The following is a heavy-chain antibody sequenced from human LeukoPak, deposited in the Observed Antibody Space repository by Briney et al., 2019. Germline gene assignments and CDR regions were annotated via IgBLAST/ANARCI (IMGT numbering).Heavy chain of an antibody. J-gene: IGHJ4*02. CDR2: IHTSGDT. Sequence: GGSLRLSCAASGLTCSHNYVSWVRQAPGKGLEWVSAIHTSGDTCYADSVKGRFTISRDTSKNTLYLQINSLRVEDTAVYYCAKLRTAMVYYFDYWGQGTLVTVSS. V-gene: IGHV3-53*01. CDR1: GLTCSHNY. D-gene: IGHD2-21*02. CDR3: AKLRTAMVYYFDY.